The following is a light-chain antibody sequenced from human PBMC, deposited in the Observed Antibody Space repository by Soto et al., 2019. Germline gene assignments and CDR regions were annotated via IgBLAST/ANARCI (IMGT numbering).Light chain of an antibody. J-gene: IGLJ2*01. V-gene: IGLV1-40*01. CDR3: QSYDSRLSGYVV. Sequence: QAVVTQPPSVSGAPGPRVTISCTGSSSNIGAGYDVHWYQQLPGTAPKLLIYGNSNRPSGVPDRFSGSKSGTSASLAITGLQAEDEADYYCQSYDSRLSGYVVFGGGTKLTVL. CDR2: GNS. CDR1: SSNIGAGYD.